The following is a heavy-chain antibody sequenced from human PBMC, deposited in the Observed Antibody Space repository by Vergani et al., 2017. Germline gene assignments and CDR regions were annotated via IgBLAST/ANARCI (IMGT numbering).Heavy chain of an antibody. CDR2: ISYDGSNK. J-gene: IGHJ4*02. V-gene: IGHV3-30*04. CDR1: GFTFSSYA. CDR3: AGERVAAAHLDY. D-gene: IGHD6-13*01. Sequence: QVQLVESGGGVVQPGRSLRLSCAASGFTFSSYAMHWVRQAPGKGLVGVAVISYDGSNKYYSDSVKGRFTITRKNSKNTLYLHMNRLRAEDTAVYYCAGERVAAAHLDYWGQGTLVTVSS.